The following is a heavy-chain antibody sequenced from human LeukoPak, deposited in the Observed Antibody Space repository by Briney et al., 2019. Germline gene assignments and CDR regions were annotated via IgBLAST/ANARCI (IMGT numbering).Heavy chain of an antibody. D-gene: IGHD3-22*01. Sequence: SETLSLTCTVSGGSISSYYLSWIRQPAGKGLEWIGRIYTSGSTNYNPSLKSRVTISVDTSKNQFSLKLSSVTAADTAVYYCARDRIYYYDSSGYRVDAFDILGQGTMVTVSS. CDR1: GGSISSYY. CDR3: ARDRIYYYDSSGYRVDAFDI. J-gene: IGHJ3*02. V-gene: IGHV4-4*07. CDR2: IYTSGST.